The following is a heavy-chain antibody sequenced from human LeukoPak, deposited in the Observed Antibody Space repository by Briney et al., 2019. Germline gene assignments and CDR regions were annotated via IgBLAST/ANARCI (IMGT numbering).Heavy chain of an antibody. CDR1: GFTFSSYS. CDR2: ISSSSSYI. Sequence: PGGSLRLSCAASGFTFSSYSMNWVRQAPGKGLEWVSSISSSSSYIYYADSVKGRFTISRDNAKNSLYLQMNSLRAEDTAVYYCARGGVAPLYYYYGMDVWGQGTTVTVSS. D-gene: IGHD1-26*01. V-gene: IGHV3-21*01. CDR3: ARGGVAPLYYYYGMDV. J-gene: IGHJ6*02.